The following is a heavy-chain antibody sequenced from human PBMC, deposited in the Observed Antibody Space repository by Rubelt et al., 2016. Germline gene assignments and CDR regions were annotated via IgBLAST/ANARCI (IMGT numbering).Heavy chain of an antibody. D-gene: IGHD5-12*01. J-gene: IGHJ6*02. CDR2: IIPATGLP. CDR1: GGSVSSSE. Sequence: QVHLVQSGAEMREPGSSVKVSCKASGGSVSSSEVSWVRQAPGQGLEWVGRIIPATGLPSYAQKCQGRLTITAVKSTHTDVMELSSRRSEGTATECCGHKVGPKDAGMDLGGQGTSANVPS. V-gene: IGHV1-69*02. CDR3: GHKVGPKDAGMDL.